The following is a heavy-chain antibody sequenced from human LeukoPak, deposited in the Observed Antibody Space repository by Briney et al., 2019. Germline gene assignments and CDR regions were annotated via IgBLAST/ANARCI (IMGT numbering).Heavy chain of an antibody. D-gene: IGHD1-7*01. CDR3: AKGGRITGTTDY. Sequence: GGSLRLSCAASGFTVSSNYMSWVRQAPGKGLEWVSVLYSGGNTYYADSVKGRFTISRDNSKNTLYLQMNSLRADDTAVYYCAKGGRITGTTDYWGQGSLVTVSS. CDR2: LYSGGNT. V-gene: IGHV3-53*01. CDR1: GFTVSSNY. J-gene: IGHJ4*02.